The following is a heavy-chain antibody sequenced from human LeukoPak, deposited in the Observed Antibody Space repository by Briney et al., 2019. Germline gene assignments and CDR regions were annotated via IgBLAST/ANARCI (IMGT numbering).Heavy chain of an antibody. V-gene: IGHV4-39*07. J-gene: IGHJ4*02. CDR2: IYYSGST. CDR3: ARDPLSSSSFDL. Sequence: PSETLSLTCTVSGGSISSSSYYWGWIRQPPGKGLERIGSIYYSGSTYYNPSLKSRVTISVDTSKNQFSLKLSSVTAADTAVYYCARDPLSSSSFDLWGQGTLVTVSS. D-gene: IGHD6-13*01. CDR1: GGSISSSSYY.